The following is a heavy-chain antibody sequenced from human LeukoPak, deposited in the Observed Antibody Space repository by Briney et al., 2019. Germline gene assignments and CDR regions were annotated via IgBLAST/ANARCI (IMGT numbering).Heavy chain of an antibody. CDR1: GGSFSGYY. Sequence: SETLSLTCAVYGGSFSGYYWSWIRQPPGKGLEWIGEINHSGSTNYNPSLKSRVTISVDTSKNQFSLKLSSVTAADTAVYYCARNRYYGSGSYYLRMVAFDIWGQGTMVTVSS. D-gene: IGHD3-10*01. CDR2: INHSGST. CDR3: ARNRYYGSGSYYLRMVAFDI. J-gene: IGHJ3*02. V-gene: IGHV4-34*01.